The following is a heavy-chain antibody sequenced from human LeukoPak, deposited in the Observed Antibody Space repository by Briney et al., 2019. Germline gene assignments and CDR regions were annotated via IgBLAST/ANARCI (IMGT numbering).Heavy chain of an antibody. V-gene: IGHV1-18*01. CDR1: GYTFTSYG. CDR2: ISAYNGNT. CDR3: ARFKIGDPYFDY. J-gene: IGHJ4*02. Sequence: ASVKVSCKASGYTFTSYGISWVRQAPGQGLEWMGWISAYNGNTNYAQKLQGRVTMTTDTSTSTAYMELRSLRSDDTAAYYCARFKIGDPYFDYWGQGTLVTVSS. D-gene: IGHD2-21*01.